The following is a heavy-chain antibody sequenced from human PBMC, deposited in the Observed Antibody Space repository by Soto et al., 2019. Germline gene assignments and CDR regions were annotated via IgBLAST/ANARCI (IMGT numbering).Heavy chain of an antibody. D-gene: IGHD3-16*02. CDR1: SGSVISGDYY. J-gene: IGHJ5*02. V-gene: IGHV4-61*08. CDR3: ASAHRGGYDYVWGSYRYTRPRNWFDP. CDR2: IYYIGST. Sequence: LPETLALTCTVSSGSVISGDYYWTWILQPPGNGLEWIGNIYYIGSTNYNPSLKSRVTISVDTSKNQFSLKLSSVTAADTAVYYCASAHRGGYDYVWGSYRYTRPRNWFDPWGQGTLVTVSS.